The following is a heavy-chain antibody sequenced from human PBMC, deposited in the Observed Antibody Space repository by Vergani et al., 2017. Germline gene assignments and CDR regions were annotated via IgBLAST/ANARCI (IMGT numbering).Heavy chain of an antibody. D-gene: IGHD3-3*01. J-gene: IGHJ4*02. Sequence: QVQLVQSGSELKKPGASVKVSCKASGYTFTSYAMNWVRQAPGQGLEWMGWMNPKSGNTGYAQKFQGRVTMTRNTSISTAYMELSSLRSEDTAVYYCARENYDFWSGYSTDWGQGTLVTVSS. CDR2: MNPKSGNT. V-gene: IGHV1-8*02. CDR1: GYTFTSYA. CDR3: ARENYDFWSGYSTD.